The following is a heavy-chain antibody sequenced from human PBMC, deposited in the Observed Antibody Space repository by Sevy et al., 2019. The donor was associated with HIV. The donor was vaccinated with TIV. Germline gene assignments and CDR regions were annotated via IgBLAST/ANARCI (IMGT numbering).Heavy chain of an antibody. CDR3: ARDLEFYDSGDYGPAFMPDY. D-gene: IGHD4-17*01. J-gene: IGHJ4*02. Sequence: GGSLRLSCAASGFTFSSYGMHWVRQGPGKGLEWVAVIWFDGSNTYYADSAKGRFTISRDIAQKALHLQMNSLRAEDTAVYYCARDLEFYDSGDYGPAFMPDYWGQGTLVTVSS. CDR1: GFTFSSYG. V-gene: IGHV3-33*01. CDR2: IWFDGSNT.